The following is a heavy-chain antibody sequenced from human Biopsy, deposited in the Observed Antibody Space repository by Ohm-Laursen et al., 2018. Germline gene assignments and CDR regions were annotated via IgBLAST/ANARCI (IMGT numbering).Heavy chain of an antibody. J-gene: IGHJ5*02. CDR1: GFTYTTFA. CDR2: ISANGATS. V-gene: IGHV3-23*01. CDR3: AEGGSITIFGVVINNCFDP. D-gene: IGHD3-3*01. Sequence: SLRLSCTAPGFTYTTFAMSWVRQAPGKGPEWVSTISANGATSYYADSVKGRFTISRDNSKNTLYLQMNSVRADDTAIYYCAEGGSITIFGVVINNCFDPWGQGTRVTVSS.